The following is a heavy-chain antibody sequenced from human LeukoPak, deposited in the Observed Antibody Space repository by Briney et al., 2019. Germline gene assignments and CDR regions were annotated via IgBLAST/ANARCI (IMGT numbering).Heavy chain of an antibody. J-gene: IGHJ4*02. CDR3: ARDRN. CDR1: GFTFSSYW. Sequence: GGSLRLSCAASGFTFSSYWMHWVRHAPGKGLVWASRINSDGSSTIYADSVKGRFTISRDNAKNTLYLQMNSLRAEDTAVYYCARDRNWGQGTLVTVSS. CDR2: INSDGSST. V-gene: IGHV3-74*01.